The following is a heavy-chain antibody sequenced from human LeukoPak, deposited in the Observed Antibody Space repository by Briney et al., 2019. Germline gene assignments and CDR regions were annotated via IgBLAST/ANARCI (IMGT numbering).Heavy chain of an antibody. CDR2: IKNDGSYT. CDR1: GFTFNSYW. J-gene: IGHJ4*02. D-gene: IGHD5-12*01. Sequence: GGSLRLSCSASGFTFNSYWMYWVRQVPGRGLVWVSRIKNDGSYTNYAESVKGRFTISRDNAKNTLYLQMNSLRAEDTAAYYCVRGDSGYPDYWGQGTLVTVSS. V-gene: IGHV3-74*01. CDR3: VRGDSGYPDY.